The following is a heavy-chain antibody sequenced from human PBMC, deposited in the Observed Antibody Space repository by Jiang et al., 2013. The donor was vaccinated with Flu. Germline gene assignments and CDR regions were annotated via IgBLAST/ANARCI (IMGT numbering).Heavy chain of an antibody. CDR1: GGSISSGGYS. CDR2: IYHSGST. CDR3: ARAVLGGYGGNDMSVFDY. Sequence: GSGLVKPSQTLSLTCAVSGGSISSGGYSWSWIRQPPGKGLEWIGYIYHSGSTYYNPSLKSRVTISVDRSKNQFSLKLSSVTAADTAVYYCARAVLGGYGGNDMSVFDYWGQGTLVTVSS. D-gene: IGHD4-23*01. J-gene: IGHJ4*02. V-gene: IGHV4-30-2*01.